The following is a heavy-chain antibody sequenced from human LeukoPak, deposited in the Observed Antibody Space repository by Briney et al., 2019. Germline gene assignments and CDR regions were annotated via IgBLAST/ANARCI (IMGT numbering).Heavy chain of an antibody. D-gene: IGHD3-22*01. Sequence: ASVKVSCKASGYTFTGYYMHWVRRAPGQGLEWMGWINPNSGDTNYAQKFPGRVTVTRDTSISTAHMELSRLTSDDTAVYYCARGGYYDTSDYYYPFDYWGQGTLVTVSS. J-gene: IGHJ4*02. CDR1: GYTFTGYY. V-gene: IGHV1-2*02. CDR3: ARGGYYDTSDYYYPFDY. CDR2: INPNSGDT.